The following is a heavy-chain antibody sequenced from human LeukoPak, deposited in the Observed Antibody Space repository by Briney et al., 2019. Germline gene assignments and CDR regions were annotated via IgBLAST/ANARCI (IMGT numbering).Heavy chain of an antibody. V-gene: IGHV3-23*01. CDR2: ISDSGGRT. J-gene: IGHJ4*02. Sequence: GGSLRLSCAVSGITLSNYGMSWVRQAPGKGLEWVAGISDSGGRTNYADSVKGRFTISRDNPKNTLYLQMNSLRAEDTAVYFCAKRGIVIRVILVGFHKEAYYFDSWGQGALVTVSS. CDR3: AKRGIVIRVILVGFHKEAYYFDS. CDR1: GITLSNYG. D-gene: IGHD3-16*01.